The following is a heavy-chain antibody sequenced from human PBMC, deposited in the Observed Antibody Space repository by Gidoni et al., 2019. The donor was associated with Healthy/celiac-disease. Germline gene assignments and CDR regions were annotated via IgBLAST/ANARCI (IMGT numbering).Heavy chain of an antibody. Sequence: EVQLLESGGGLVQPGGSLRLSCAASGFTFRSYAMSWVRQAPGKGLEWVSAISGSGGSTYYADSVKGRFTISRDNSKNTLYLQMNSLRAEDTAVYYCAKADIVVVVAANVDFDYWGQGTLVTVSS. CDR3: AKADIVVVVAANVDFDY. J-gene: IGHJ4*02. V-gene: IGHV3-23*01. CDR2: ISGSGGST. CDR1: GFTFRSYA. D-gene: IGHD2-15*01.